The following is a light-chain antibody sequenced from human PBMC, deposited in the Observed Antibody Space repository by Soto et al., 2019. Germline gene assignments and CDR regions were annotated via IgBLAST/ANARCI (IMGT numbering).Light chain of an antibody. CDR3: QQYGSSPPYT. Sequence: EIVLTQSPGTLSLSPGERATLSCRASQSVSSRYLAWSQQKPGQAPSLLIYGASSRATSIPDRFSGSGSGTDFTLTISRLEPEDVAVYYCQQYGSSPPYTFGQGTKLEIK. J-gene: IGKJ2*01. V-gene: IGKV3-20*01. CDR2: GAS. CDR1: QSVSSRY.